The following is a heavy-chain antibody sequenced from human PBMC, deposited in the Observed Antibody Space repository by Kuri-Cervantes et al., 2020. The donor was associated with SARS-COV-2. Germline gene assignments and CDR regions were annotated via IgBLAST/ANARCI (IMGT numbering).Heavy chain of an antibody. CDR2: ISSSGSTI. D-gene: IGHD2-21*01. Sequence: GGSLRLSCAASGFTFSDYYMSWIRQAPGKGLEWVSYISSSGSTIYYAESMKGRFTISRESGGNSLYLDIHNLRGDDTAVYYCARVAGEGPIYYYYMDVWGRGTAVTVSS. V-gene: IGHV3-11*04. CDR3: ARVAGEGPIYYYYMDV. CDR1: GFTFSDYY. J-gene: IGHJ6*03.